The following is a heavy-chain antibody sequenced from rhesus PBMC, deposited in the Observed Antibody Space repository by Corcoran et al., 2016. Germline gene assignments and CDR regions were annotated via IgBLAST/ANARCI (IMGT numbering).Heavy chain of an antibody. CDR1: GGSIRHNY. J-gene: IGHJ4*01. Sequence: QLQLQESGPGRVKPSETLSLTCAVSGGSIRHNYWICIRRPPGKGLEWIGRHSGSGGNTDYNPSLKSRVTISRDTSKNQFSLKLRSVPAADTAVYYCAISYFDYWGQGVLVTVSS. CDR3: AISYFDY. CDR2: HSGSGGNT. V-gene: IGHV4-173*01.